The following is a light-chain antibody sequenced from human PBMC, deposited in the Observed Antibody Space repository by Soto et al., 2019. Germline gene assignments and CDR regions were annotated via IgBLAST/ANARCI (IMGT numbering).Light chain of an antibody. J-gene: IGKJ4*01. CDR2: WAS. CDR1: RSVLSTSNNKNY. V-gene: IGKV4-1*01. CDR3: QQHFTAPLT. Sequence: DIVMTQSPDSLAVSLGERATINCKSSRSVLSTSNNKNYLSWHQQKPGQPPRLLIYWASTRESGVPDRFSGSGSGTDFTLTISSLQAEDVAIYYCQQHFTAPLTFGGGTKVDIK.